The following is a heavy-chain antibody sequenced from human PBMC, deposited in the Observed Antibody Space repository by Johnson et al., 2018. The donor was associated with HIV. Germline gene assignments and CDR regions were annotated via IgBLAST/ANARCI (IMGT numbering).Heavy chain of an antibody. CDR1: GFTFTDYS. J-gene: IGHJ3*02. V-gene: IGHV3-11*01. D-gene: IGHD5-18*01. Sequence: QVQLVESGGSLVQPGGSLRLSCAASGFTFTDYSMPWVRQAPGKGLEWVSHITSSGGGIYYADSVKGRFTISRDNAKNTLYLQMNSLRAEDTAVYSCAAVDTGMVTGAFDIWGQGTMVTVSS. CDR3: AAVDTGMVTGAFDI. CDR2: ITSSGGGI.